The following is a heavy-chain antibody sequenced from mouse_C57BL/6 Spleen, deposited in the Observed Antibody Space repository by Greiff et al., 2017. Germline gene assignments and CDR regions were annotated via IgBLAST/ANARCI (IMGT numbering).Heavy chain of an antibody. CDR3: SRGGWDYYAMDY. CDR1: GYSFTSYY. D-gene: IGHD1-1*02. Sequence: QVQLQQSGPELVKPGASVKISCKASGYSFTSYYIHWVKQRPGQGLEWIGWIYPGSGNTKYNEKFKGKATLTADTSSSTAYMQLSSLTSEDSAVYYCSRGGWDYYAMDYWGQGTSVTVSS. CDR2: IYPGSGNT. J-gene: IGHJ4*01. V-gene: IGHV1-66*01.